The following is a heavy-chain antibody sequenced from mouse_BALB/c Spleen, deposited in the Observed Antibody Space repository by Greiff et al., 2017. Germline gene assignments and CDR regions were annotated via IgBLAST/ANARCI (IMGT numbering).Heavy chain of an antibody. CDR1: GYSITSGYY. Sequence: EVKLMESGPGLVKPSQSLSLTCSVTGYSITSGYYWNWIRQFPGNKLEWMGYISYDGSNNYNPSLKNRISITRDTSKNQFFLKLNSVTTEDTATYYCAREAGDYDYAMDDWGQGTSVTVSS. CDR3: AREAGDYDYAMDD. CDR2: ISYDGSN. D-gene: IGHD2-4*01. J-gene: IGHJ4*01. V-gene: IGHV3-6*02.